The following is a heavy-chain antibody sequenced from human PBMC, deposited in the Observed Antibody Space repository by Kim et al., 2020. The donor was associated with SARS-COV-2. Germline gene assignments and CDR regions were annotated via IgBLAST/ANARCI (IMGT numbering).Heavy chain of an antibody. CDR2: IITSSRYI. CDR1: GFTFSNYS. J-gene: IGHJ3*02. Sequence: GGSLRLSCAASGFTFSNYSMNWVRQAPGKGLEWDSSIITSSRYIYYADAVKGRFTISRDNAKNSLYLQRNSLRAEDTAVYYCAKGSDGNHDAFDIWGQGTMVTVSS. V-gene: IGHV3-21*01. CDR3: AKGSDGNHDAFDI.